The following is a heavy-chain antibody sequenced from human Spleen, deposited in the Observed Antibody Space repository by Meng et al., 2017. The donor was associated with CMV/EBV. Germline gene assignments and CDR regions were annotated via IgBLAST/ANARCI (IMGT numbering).Heavy chain of an antibody. CDR1: GDSVRSGDYY. Sequence: LRLSCTVSGDSVRSGDYYWTWIRQPPGKGLEWIGYIYYSGNTYYNPSLKSRVSISVDMSKNQFSLKLTSVTAADTAVYYCARVVRNHQIYYGMDVWGQGTTVTVSS. V-gene: IGHV4-30-4*08. D-gene: IGHD1-14*01. CDR3: ARVVRNHQIYYGMDV. J-gene: IGHJ6*02. CDR2: IYYSGNT.